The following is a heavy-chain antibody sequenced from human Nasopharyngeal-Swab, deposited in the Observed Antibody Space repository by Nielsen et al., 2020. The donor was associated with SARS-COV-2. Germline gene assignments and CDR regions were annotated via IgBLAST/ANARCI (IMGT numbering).Heavy chain of an antibody. J-gene: IGHJ4*02. D-gene: IGHD5-24*01. CDR3: ARLDGYNYCFDY. CDR1: GYTFTGYY. CDR2: INPNSGGT. V-gene: IGHV1-2*06. Sequence: ASVKVSCKASGYTFTGYYMHWVRQAPGQGLEWMGRINPNSGGTNYAQKFQGRVTMTRDTSISTAYMELSRLRSEDTAVYYCARLDGYNYCFDYWGQGTLVTVSS.